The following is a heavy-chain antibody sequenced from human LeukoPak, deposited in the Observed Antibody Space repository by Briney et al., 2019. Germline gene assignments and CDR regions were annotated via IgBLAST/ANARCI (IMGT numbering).Heavy chain of an antibody. CDR3: ARDRLLSGYRPYYFDS. D-gene: IGHD3-3*01. V-gene: IGHV3-21*01. J-gene: IGHJ4*02. CDR2: ISSSSSYI. Sequence: AGGSLRLSCAASGFTFSSYSMNWVRQAPGKGLEWVSSISSSSSYIYYADSVKGRLTISRDNAKNSLYLQMNSLRAEDTAVYYCARDRLLSGYRPYYFDSWGQGTLVTVSS. CDR1: GFTFSSYS.